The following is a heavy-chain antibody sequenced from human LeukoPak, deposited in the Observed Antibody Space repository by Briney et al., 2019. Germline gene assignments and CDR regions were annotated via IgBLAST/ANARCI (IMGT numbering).Heavy chain of an antibody. Sequence: PGGSLRLSCAASGFTFNIYAMHWVRQAPGKGLEWVAVTSYDGGIKYYADSVKGRFTISRDNSKNTLYLQMNSLRAEDTAVYYCARGGYDFWSGYSDRVVWGKGTTVTVSS. CDR3: ARGGYDFWSGYSDRVV. V-gene: IGHV3-30*07. J-gene: IGHJ6*04. CDR1: GFTFNIYA. CDR2: TSYDGGIK. D-gene: IGHD3-3*01.